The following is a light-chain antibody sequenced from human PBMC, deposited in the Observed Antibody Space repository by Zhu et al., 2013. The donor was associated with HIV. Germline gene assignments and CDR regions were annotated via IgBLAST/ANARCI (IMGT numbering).Light chain of an antibody. J-gene: IGKJ2*01. CDR2: DAS. CDR3: QQYSSSPYT. CDR1: QSVRSY. Sequence: EIVLTQSPATLALSPGERATLSCRASQSVRSYLAWYQQKVGQAPRLLIYDASNRATGIPARFSGSGSGTDFTLTISSLEPEDFAVYYCQQYSSSPYTFGQGTKLEIK. V-gene: IGKV3-11*01.